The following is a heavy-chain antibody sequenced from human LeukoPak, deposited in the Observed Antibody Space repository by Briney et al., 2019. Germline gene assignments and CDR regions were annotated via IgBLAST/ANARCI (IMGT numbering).Heavy chain of an antibody. V-gene: IGHV3-7*01. J-gene: IGHJ4*02. D-gene: IGHD2-2*02. CDR3: ARDTKPTLGYCSSTSCYIDY. CDR2: INRDESRK. CDR1: GFNFGNYW. Sequence: PGGSLRLSCTVTGFNFGNYWMTWVRRAPGKGLEWVANINRDESRKYYADSVKGRFTISRDNAKNSLYLQMNSLRAEDTAVYYCARDTKPTLGYCSSTSCYIDYWGQGTLVTVSS.